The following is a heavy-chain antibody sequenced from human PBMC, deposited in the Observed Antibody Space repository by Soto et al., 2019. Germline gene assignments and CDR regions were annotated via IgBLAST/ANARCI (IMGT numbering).Heavy chain of an antibody. CDR2: ISAYNGDT. CDR1: GYTFTNHG. Sequence: QVQLVQSGPEVKKSGASVKVSCKASGYTFTNHGISWVRQAPGQGLEWMGWISAYNGDTKYAQKFQGRVTMTTDXXXXXXXXXXXXXXXXXXXXXXXXXXXXXXXXXXXXYGMDVWGQGTTVTVSS. CDR3: XXXXXXXXXXXXXYGMDV. V-gene: IGHV1-18*01. J-gene: IGHJ6*02.